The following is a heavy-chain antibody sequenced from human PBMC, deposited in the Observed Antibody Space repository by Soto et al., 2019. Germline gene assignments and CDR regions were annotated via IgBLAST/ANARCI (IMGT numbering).Heavy chain of an antibody. CDR1: DDSFRGADYY. CDR3: ARGPGYIDGWRTVDF. J-gene: IGHJ4*02. V-gene: IGHV4-61*08. Sequence: VLLQESGPGLLRPSETLSLTCTVSDDSFRGADYYWSWIRQPLGKGPEWIGYTYYNGDTKYNPALKSRVTMSVDTSKNQFSLRLSSVTAADTAVYFWARGPGYIDGWRTVDFWGRGILVTVSS. D-gene: IGHD6-19*01. CDR2: TYYNGDT.